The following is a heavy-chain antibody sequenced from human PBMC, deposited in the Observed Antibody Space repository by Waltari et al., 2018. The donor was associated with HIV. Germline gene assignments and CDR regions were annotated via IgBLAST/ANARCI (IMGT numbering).Heavy chain of an antibody. CDR1: AFTFSSYA. CDR3: ARDLVATIGGWYFDY. Sequence: QVQMVESGGGVVQPGGYLRLSCAASAFTFSSYAIHWFRMAPGKGLEGVAVISDDGSNKYYADSVKGRFTISRDNSKNTLYLQMNSLRAEDTAVYYCARDLVATIGGWYFDYWGQGTLVTVSS. CDR2: ISDDGSNK. V-gene: IGHV3-30*04. D-gene: IGHD5-12*01. J-gene: IGHJ4*02.